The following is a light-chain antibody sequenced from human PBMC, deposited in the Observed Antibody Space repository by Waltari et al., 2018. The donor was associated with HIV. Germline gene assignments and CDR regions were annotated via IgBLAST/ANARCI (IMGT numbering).Light chain of an antibody. CDR1: SSDIGGYNY. Sequence: QSALTQPPSASGSPGQSVTIPCTGTSSDIGGYNYVSWYQQYPGKAPKLIIYEVKKRPAGVPDRFSGSKSGNAASLTVSGLQAEDEADFCTSYAGRSNGWVFGGGTKLTVL. CDR2: EVK. V-gene: IGLV2-8*01. CDR3: TSYAGRSNGWV. J-gene: IGLJ3*02.